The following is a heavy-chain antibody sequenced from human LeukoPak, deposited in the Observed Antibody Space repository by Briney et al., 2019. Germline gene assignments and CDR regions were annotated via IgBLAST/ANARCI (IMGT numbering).Heavy chain of an antibody. CDR3: ARKSSYGFA. J-gene: IGHJ4*02. CDR1: ESTVSSYW. V-gene: IGHV3-7*05. CDR2: IKQDGSDK. D-gene: IGHD5-18*01. Sequence: GRCLRLSWAPSESTVSSYWMSSVSLPPRGWLEWVVNIKQDGSDKYYVDSVKGRFTISRDNAENSLSQQMISLRAEDTAVYYCARKSSYGFAWGQGTLVTVSS.